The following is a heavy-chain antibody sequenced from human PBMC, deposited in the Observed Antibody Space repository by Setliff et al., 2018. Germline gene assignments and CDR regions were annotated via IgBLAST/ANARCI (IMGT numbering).Heavy chain of an antibody. J-gene: IGHJ4*02. CDR3: ARDFELLDNYDIRDVFFDH. V-gene: IGHV4-39*07. D-gene: IGHD3-22*01. CDR2: ISYSGST. CDR1: GASISTTTFY. Sequence: PSETLSLTCTVSGASISTTTFYWGWIRQPPGKGLEWIGSISYSGSTYYNPSLRSRVTISLDTSKNQFSLKLRSFSAADTAVYHCARDFELLDNYDIRDVFFDHWGQGTLVTVS.